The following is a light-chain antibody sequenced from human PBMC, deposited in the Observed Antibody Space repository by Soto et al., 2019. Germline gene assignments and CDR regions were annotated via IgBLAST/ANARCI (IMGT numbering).Light chain of an antibody. J-gene: IGKJ1*01. CDR3: QQYHNWWT. Sequence: EIVLTQSPATLSFSPGERATLSCRASQSVSSYLAWYQQKPGQAPRLLIYDASNRATGIPARFSGSGSGTEFTLTISSLQSKDFAVYYCQQYHNWWTFGQGTKVDIK. CDR1: QSVSSY. V-gene: IGKV3-11*01. CDR2: DAS.